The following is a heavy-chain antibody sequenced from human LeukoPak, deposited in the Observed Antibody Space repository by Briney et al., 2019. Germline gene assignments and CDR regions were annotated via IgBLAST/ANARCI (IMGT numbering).Heavy chain of an antibody. CDR1: GGSFSGYY. CDR2: INYSGST. J-gene: IGHJ4*02. CDR3: ARGLDVAVAGTYYFDS. V-gene: IGHV4-34*01. Sequence: ETLSLTCAVYGGSFSGYYWSWIRRSPGKGLEWIGEINYSGSTNYNPTLKSRVTISVDRSKNQFSLKLTSVTAADTAVYYCARGLDVAVAGTYYFDSWGQGRLVTVSS. D-gene: IGHD6-19*01.